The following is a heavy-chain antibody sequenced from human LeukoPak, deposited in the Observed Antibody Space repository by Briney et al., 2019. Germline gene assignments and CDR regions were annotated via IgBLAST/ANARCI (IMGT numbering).Heavy chain of an antibody. Sequence: ASVKVSCKASGYTFTDYYMHWVRQAPGQGLQWMGWINPNSGGTNYAQKFQGRVTMTRDTSISTAYMELSRLRSDDTAVYYCARDPRGYSGYDVDYWGQGTLVTVSS. CDR2: INPNSGGT. D-gene: IGHD5-12*01. J-gene: IGHJ4*02. CDR1: GYTFTDYY. CDR3: ARDPRGYSGYDVDY. V-gene: IGHV1-2*02.